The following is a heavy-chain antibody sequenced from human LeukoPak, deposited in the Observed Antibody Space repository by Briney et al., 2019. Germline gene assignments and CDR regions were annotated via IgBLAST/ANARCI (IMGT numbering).Heavy chain of an antibody. CDR1: GFTFSNYG. Sequence: KPGGSLRLSCAASGFTFSNYGMHWVRQAPGKGLEWLSYISTSSSYIYYADSVKGRFTVSRDNAMNSLFLQMNSLIAEDTAVYYCARVGIRFLEQYYFDYWGRGTLVTVSS. CDR2: ISTSSSYI. D-gene: IGHD3-3*01. V-gene: IGHV3-21*01. J-gene: IGHJ4*02. CDR3: ARVGIRFLEQYYFDY.